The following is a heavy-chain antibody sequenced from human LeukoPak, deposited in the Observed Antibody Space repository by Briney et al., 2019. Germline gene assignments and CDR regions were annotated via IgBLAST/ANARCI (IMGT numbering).Heavy chain of an antibody. Sequence: ASVKVSCKASGYIFTDYFMHWVRQAPGQGLEWMGWISAYNGNTNYAQKLQGRVTMTTDTSTSTAYMELRSLRSDDTAVYYCARVGYGPNYGMDVWGQGTTVTVSS. CDR2: ISAYNGNT. J-gene: IGHJ6*02. V-gene: IGHV1-18*01. CDR1: GYIFTDYF. CDR3: ARVGYGPNYGMDV. D-gene: IGHD5-18*01.